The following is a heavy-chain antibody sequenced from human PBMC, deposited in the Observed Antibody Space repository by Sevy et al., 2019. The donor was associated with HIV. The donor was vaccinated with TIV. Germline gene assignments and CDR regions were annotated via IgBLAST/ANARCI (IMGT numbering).Heavy chain of an antibody. V-gene: IGHV3-23*01. D-gene: IGHD5-18*01. J-gene: IGHJ4*02. CDR2: ISGTGDYT. CDR1: GFTFNSFA. Sequence: GRSLRLSCAASGFTFNSFAMGWVRQAPGKGLDWISVISGTGDYTYYADSVKGRFTISRDNSKNTLFLQMNSLRAEDTAIFYCAKKMGGGSGMAFLVDFWGQGTLVTVSS. CDR3: AKKMGGGSGMAFLVDF.